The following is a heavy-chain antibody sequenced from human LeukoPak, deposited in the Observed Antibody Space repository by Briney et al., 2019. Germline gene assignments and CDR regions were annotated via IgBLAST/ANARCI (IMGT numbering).Heavy chain of an antibody. J-gene: IGHJ5*02. CDR3: ARGRWSGYSDTWFDP. Sequence: GGSLRLSCAASGFSFSAYAMHWVRQAPGKGLEYVSGISSNGGSTYYANSVKGRFTISRDNSKNTLYLQMGSLRAEDMAVYYCARGRWSGYSDTWFDPWGQGTLVTVSS. CDR1: GFSFSAYA. CDR2: ISSNGGST. V-gene: IGHV3-64*01. D-gene: IGHD3-3*01.